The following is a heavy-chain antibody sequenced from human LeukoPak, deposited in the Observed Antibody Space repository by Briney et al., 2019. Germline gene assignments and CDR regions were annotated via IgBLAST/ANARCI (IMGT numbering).Heavy chain of an antibody. Sequence: SETLSFTCTVSGGSISSGDYYWSWIRQPPGKGLEWIGYIYYSGSTYYNPSLKSRVTISVDTSKNQFSLKLSSVTAADTAVYYCARGGYDYGGNSEKRYYYYYMDVWGKGTTVTVSS. CDR3: ARGGYDYGGNSEKRYYYYYMDV. J-gene: IGHJ6*03. CDR1: GGSISSGDYY. D-gene: IGHD4-23*01. V-gene: IGHV4-30-4*08. CDR2: IYYSGST.